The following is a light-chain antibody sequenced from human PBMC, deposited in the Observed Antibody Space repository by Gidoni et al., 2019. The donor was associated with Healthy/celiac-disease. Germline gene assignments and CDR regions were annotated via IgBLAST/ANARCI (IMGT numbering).Light chain of an antibody. V-gene: IGKV1-8*01. J-gene: IGKJ5*01. Sequence: AIRMTQSPSSFSASTGDSVTITRRASQGISSYLAWYQQKPGKAPKLLTYAASTLQSGVPSRFSGSGAGTDFTLTISCLQSEDFATYCCQQYYSYPITFGQGTRLEIK. CDR2: AAS. CDR1: QGISSY. CDR3: QQYYSYPIT.